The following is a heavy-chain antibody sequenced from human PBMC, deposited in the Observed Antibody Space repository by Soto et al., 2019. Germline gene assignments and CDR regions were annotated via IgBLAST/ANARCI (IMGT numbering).Heavy chain of an antibody. V-gene: IGHV4-59*01. CDR3: ARGYSGYDLVYFQH. CDR1: GGSISSYY. CDR2: IYYSGST. J-gene: IGHJ1*01. D-gene: IGHD5-12*01. Sequence: QVQLQESGPGLVKPSETLSLTCTVSGGSISSYYWSWIRQPPGKGLEWIGYIYYSGSTNYNPSLKSRVTISVGTSKNQCSLKLSSVTAADTAVYYCARGYSGYDLVYFQHWGQGTLVTVSS.